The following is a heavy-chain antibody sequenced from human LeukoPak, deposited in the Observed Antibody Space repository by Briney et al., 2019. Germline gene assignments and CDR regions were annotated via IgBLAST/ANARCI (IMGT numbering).Heavy chain of an antibody. J-gene: IGHJ4*02. Sequence: KPSETLSLTCAVYGGSFSGYYWSWIRQPPGKGLEWIGEINHSGSTNYNPSLKSRVTISVDTSKNQFSLKLSSVTAADTAVYYCARTGLRRLYFDYWGQGTLVTVSS. V-gene: IGHV4-34*01. CDR1: GGSFSGYY. D-gene: IGHD4-17*01. CDR3: ARTGLRRLYFDY. CDR2: INHSGST.